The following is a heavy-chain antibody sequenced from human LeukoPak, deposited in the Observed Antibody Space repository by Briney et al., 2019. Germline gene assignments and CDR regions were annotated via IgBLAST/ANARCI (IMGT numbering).Heavy chain of an antibody. CDR1: GFTFSSYV. Sequence: GGSLRLSCAASGFTFSSYVMHWVRQAPGKGLEWVAIISYDGSNEYYADSVKGRFTISRDNSKNTLYLQMNSLRAADTAVYYCAKDPRVLLWFGELYYFDYWGQGTLVTVSS. J-gene: IGHJ4*02. V-gene: IGHV3-30*04. CDR3: AKDPRVLLWFGELYYFDY. D-gene: IGHD3-10*01. CDR2: ISYDGSNE.